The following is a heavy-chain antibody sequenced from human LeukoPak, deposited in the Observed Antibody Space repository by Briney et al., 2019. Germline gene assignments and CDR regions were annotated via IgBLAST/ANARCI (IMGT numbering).Heavy chain of an antibody. V-gene: IGHV7-4-1*02. Sequence: GASVKVSCKASGYTFTSCGISWVRQAPGQGLEWMGWISANTGNPTYAQGFTGRFVFSLDTSVSTAYLQISSLKAEDTAVYYCARTIAVAGYMDVWGKGTTVTVSS. CDR2: ISANTGNP. D-gene: IGHD6-19*01. J-gene: IGHJ6*03. CDR1: GYTFTSCG. CDR3: ARTIAVAGYMDV.